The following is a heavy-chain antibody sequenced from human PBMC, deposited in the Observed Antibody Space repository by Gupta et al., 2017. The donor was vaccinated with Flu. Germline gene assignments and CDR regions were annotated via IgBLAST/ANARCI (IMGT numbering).Heavy chain of an antibody. D-gene: IGHD3-10*01. CDR3: ARESPPYYDAFDI. CDR1: GFTFSTYT. Sequence: EMQLVESGGGLVKPGVSLRSYCVSSGFTFSTYTMNWVRQAPGKGLEWVSSISSSSTYIYYADSVRGRFTISRDNAKNSLYLQMNSLRAEDTAVYYCARESPPYYDAFDIWGQGTMVTVSS. J-gene: IGHJ3*02. V-gene: IGHV3-21*01. CDR2: ISSSSTYI.